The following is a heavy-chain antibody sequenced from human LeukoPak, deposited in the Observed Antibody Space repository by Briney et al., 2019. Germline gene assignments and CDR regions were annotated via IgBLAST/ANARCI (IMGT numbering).Heavy chain of an antibody. V-gene: IGHV3-73*01. CDR1: GFTFRGSA. Sequence: GGSLRLFCALSGFTFRGSAMHGVRQSSGKALELVGLIRSKANSYATASDASVKGRFTISRDNSKNTAYLQMNSLKTEDTAVYYCTRHLEAWGQGTLVTVSS. CDR3: TRHLEA. CDR2: IRSKANSYAT. D-gene: IGHD5-24*01. J-gene: IGHJ5*02.